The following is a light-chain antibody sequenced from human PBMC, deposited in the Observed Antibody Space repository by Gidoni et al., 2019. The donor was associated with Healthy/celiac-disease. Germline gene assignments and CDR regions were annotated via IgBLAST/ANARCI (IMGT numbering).Light chain of an antibody. J-gene: IGKJ4*01. CDR2: DAS. CDR1: QSVISSF. CDR3: QQYGSSPLT. V-gene: IGKV3D-20*01. Sequence: EIVLTQSPATLSLSPGERATLSCGASQSVISSFLAWYQQKPGLAPRLLIYDASSRATGVPDRFSGSGSGRDFTLTISRLEPEDFAVYYCQQYGSSPLTFGGGTKVQIK.